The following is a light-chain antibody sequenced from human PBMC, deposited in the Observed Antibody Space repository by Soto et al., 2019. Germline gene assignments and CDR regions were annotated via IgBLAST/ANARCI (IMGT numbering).Light chain of an antibody. CDR3: QQYSNWPLT. J-gene: IGKJ4*01. Sequence: PGERATLSCRASQSISSTSLAWYQQKPGQAPRLLIYGASTRATGIPDRFSGSGSGTDFTLTISRLEPEDFAVYYCQQYSNWPLTFGGGTKVDIK. CDR1: QSISSTS. CDR2: GAS. V-gene: IGKV3-20*01.